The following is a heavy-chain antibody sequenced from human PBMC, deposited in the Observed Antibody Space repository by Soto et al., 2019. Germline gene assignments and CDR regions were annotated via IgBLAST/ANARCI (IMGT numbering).Heavy chain of an antibody. V-gene: IGHV4-59*01. D-gene: IGHD6-19*01. CDR2: IYYSGST. CDR1: GGSISSYY. J-gene: IGHJ6*02. Sequence: SETLSLTCTISGGSISSYYWSWIRQPPGKGLEWIGYIYYSGSTNYNPSLKSRVTISVDTSKNQFSLKLSSVTAADTAVYYCARDTAVAGRHYYGMDVWGQGTTVTV. CDR3: ARDTAVAGRHYYGMDV.